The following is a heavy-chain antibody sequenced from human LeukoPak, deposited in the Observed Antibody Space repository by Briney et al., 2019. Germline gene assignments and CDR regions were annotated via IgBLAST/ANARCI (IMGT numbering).Heavy chain of an antibody. CDR1: GFTFSSYG. J-gene: IGHJ4*02. Sequence: PGGSLRLSCAASGFTFSSYGMSWVRQAPGKGLEWVSAISGSGGSTYYADSVKGRFTISRDNSKNTLYLQMNSLRAEDTAVYYCAKVPGYCSGGSCYSGGDYWGQGTLVTVSS. D-gene: IGHD2-15*01. V-gene: IGHV3-23*01. CDR3: AKVPGYCSGGSCYSGGDY. CDR2: ISGSGGST.